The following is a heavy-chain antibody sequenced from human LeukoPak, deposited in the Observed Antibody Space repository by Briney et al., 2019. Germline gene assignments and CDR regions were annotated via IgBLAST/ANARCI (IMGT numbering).Heavy chain of an antibody. V-gene: IGHV1-8*01. Sequence: ASVKVSCKASGYTFTSYDINWVRQATGQGLEWMGWMNPNSGNTGYAQKFQGRVTMTRNTSISTAYMELSSLRSEDTAVYYCARGDYYGSGSYYNLYNWFDPWGQGTLVTVSS. CDR2: MNPNSGNT. CDR1: GYTFTSYD. CDR3: ARGDYYGSGSYYNLYNWFDP. J-gene: IGHJ5*02. D-gene: IGHD3-10*01.